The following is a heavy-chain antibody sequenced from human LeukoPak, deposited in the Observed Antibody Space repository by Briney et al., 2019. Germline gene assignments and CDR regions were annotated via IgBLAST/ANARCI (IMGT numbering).Heavy chain of an antibody. J-gene: IGHJ4*02. D-gene: IGHD3-22*01. CDR1: GGSISSYY. CDR3: ARASYYYDSSGYYIDY. V-gene: IGHV4-39*07. Sequence: SETLSLTCIVSGGSISSYYWGWIRQPPGKGLEWIGSIYYSGSTYYNPSLKSRVTISVDTSKNQFSLKLSSVTAADTAVYYCARASYYYDSSGYYIDYWGQGTLVTVSS. CDR2: IYYSGST.